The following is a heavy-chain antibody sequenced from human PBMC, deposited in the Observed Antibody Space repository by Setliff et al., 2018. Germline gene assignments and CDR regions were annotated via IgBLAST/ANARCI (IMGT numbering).Heavy chain of an antibody. Sequence: QPGGSLRLSCAASGFTFNTHAMHWVRQAPGKGLEWVAMIWADPNSNTKYYADSAKGRFSVSRDNSRNTVFLQMTGLRAEDTALYYCTRDPPGSGWSFDYWGQGALVTVSS. D-gene: IGHD6-19*01. J-gene: IGHJ4*02. V-gene: IGHV3-33*02. CDR3: TRDPPGSGWSFDY. CDR1: GFTFNTHA. CDR2: IWADPNSNTK.